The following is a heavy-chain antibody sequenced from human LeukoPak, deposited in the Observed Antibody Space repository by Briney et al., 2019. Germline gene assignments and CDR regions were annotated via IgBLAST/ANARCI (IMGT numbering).Heavy chain of an antibody. V-gene: IGHV4-34*01. Sequence: SETLSLTCAVYDESFSGYYCSWIRQPPRKGLEWIGEIDHSGSTNYNPSLKSRVTISVDKSKNQFSLRLSSVTAADTAVYYCARDKEGATPFDYWGQGTLVTVSS. D-gene: IGHD1-26*01. J-gene: IGHJ4*02. CDR2: IDHSGST. CDR3: ARDKEGATPFDY. CDR1: DESFSGYY.